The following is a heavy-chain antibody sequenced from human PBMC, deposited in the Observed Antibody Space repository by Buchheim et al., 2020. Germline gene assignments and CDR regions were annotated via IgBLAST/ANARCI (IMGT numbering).Heavy chain of an antibody. V-gene: IGHV3-23*01. CDR1: GFTFTSFA. CDR2: IGRSGANT. J-gene: IGHJ4*02. Sequence: EVQLLESGGGLVQPGGSLRLSCAASGFTFTSFAMTWVRQAPGKGLEWVSAIGRSGANTYYADSVKGRFTVSRDNSKSTLYLQMNSLRAEDTAVYYCAKDKSGGFLDPLDYWGQGTL. D-gene: IGHD3/OR15-3a*01. CDR3: AKDKSGGFLDPLDY.